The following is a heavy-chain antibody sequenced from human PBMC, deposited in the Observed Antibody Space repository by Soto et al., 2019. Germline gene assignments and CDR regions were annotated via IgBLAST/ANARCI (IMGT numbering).Heavy chain of an antibody. CDR1: GFTFSTYW. J-gene: IGHJ4*02. CDR2: SNSDGRST. CDR3: ERQTSSWSLDY. V-gene: IGHV3-74*01. D-gene: IGHD6-13*01. Sequence: GGSLRLSCAASGFTFSTYWMHWVRQAPGKGLVWVSRSNSDGRSTDHADSVKGRFTISRDNAKNTLYLQMNSLRVEDTAVYYCERQTSSWSLDYWGQGMLVTGAS.